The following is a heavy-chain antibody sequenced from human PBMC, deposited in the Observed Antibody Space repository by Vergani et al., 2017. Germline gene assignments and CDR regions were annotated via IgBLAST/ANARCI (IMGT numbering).Heavy chain of an antibody. CDR2: INPSGGST. D-gene: IGHD2-2*01. J-gene: IGHJ5*02. Sequence: QVQLVQSGAEVKKPGASVKVSCKASGDTFVYYGISWVRQAPGQGLEWMGIINPSGGSTSYAQKFQGRVTMTRDTSTSTVYMELSSLRSEDTAVYYCARDSRYCSSTSCYVGRDWFDPWGQGTLVTVSS. CDR1: GDTFVYYG. CDR3: ARDSRYCSSTSCYVGRDWFDP. V-gene: IGHV1-46*01.